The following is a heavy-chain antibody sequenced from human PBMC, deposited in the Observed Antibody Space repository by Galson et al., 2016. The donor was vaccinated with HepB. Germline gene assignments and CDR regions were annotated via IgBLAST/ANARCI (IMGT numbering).Heavy chain of an antibody. CDR1: GFSVSDNY. V-gene: IGHV3-53*01. D-gene: IGHD2-15*01. Sequence: LSCAVSGFSVSDNYMSWVRQAPGKGLEWVSLIYSDGRTHHAESVKGRFTISRNNTKNTVYLQMNSLRVEDSAIYYCATRLGYCRGGTCFGRYWGQGSLVIVS. CDR2: IYSDGRT. J-gene: IGHJ1*01. CDR3: ATRLGYCRGGTCFGRY.